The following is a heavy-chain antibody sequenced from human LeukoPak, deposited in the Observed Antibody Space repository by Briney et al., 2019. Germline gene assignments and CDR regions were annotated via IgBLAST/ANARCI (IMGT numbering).Heavy chain of an antibody. CDR1: GFTFSSYD. CDR2: ISSSGSTI. CDR3: ARDRSQWLAPYFFDY. D-gene: IGHD6-19*01. V-gene: IGHV3-48*03. Sequence: GGSLRLSCAASGFTFSSYDMSWVRQAPGKGLEWVSHISSSGSTIYYADSVKGRFTISRDNAKNSLYLQMNSLRAEDTAVYYCARDRSQWLAPYFFDYWGQGTLVTVSS. J-gene: IGHJ4*02.